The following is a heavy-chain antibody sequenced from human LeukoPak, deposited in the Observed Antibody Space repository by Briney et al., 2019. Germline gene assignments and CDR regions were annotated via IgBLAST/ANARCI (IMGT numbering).Heavy chain of an antibody. CDR2: ISSSSSTI. V-gene: IGHV3-48*04. CDR1: GFSFSDDS. Sequence: GGSLRLSCAASGFSFSDDSMNWVRQAPGKGLEWVSYISSSSSTIYDADSVKGRFTSSRDNAKKTLYLQMNSLRVEDTAVYYCVRDIGAVAGTDDYWGQGTLVTVSS. J-gene: IGHJ4*02. CDR3: VRDIGAVAGTDDY. D-gene: IGHD6-19*01.